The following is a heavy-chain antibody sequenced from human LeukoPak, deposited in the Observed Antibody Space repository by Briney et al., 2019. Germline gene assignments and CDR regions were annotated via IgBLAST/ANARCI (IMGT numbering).Heavy chain of an antibody. J-gene: IGHJ4*02. D-gene: IGHD6-19*01. CDR2: INHDGSWT. CDR3: ARGLASKEDY. V-gene: IGHV3-74*03. Sequence: PGGSPRLSCASSGFTFSNNWMHWVRQAPGKGLVWVSRINHDGSWTTYADSVKGRFTISRDNAKDTLYLQMNSLRAEDTAVYYCARGLASKEDYWGQGTLVTVSS. CDR1: GFTFSNNW.